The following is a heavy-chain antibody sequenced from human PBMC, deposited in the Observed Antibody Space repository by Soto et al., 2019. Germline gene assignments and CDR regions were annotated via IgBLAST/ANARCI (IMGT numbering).Heavy chain of an antibody. V-gene: IGHV1-69*13. CDR3: TYYDSSGPPYYFDY. CDR1: GGTFSSYA. D-gene: IGHD3-22*01. CDR2: VIPIFGTA. J-gene: IGHJ4*02. Sequence: SVKVSCKASGGTFSSYAISWVRQAPGQGLEWMGGVIPIFGTANYAQKFQGRVTITADESTSTAYMELSSLRSEDTAVYYCTYYDSSGPPYYFDYWGQGTLVTVSS.